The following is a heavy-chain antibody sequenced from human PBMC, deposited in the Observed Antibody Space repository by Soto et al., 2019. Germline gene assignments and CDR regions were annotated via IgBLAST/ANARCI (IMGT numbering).Heavy chain of an antibody. Sequence: PSETLSLTCTVSGGTISSYYWSWIRQPPGNGLEWIGYIYYSGGTNYNPSLKSRVTISVDTSKNQFSLKLSSVTAADTAVYYCAREYYYDSSGYHRGLFAYSGQGTPVPVSS. CDR1: GGTISSYY. D-gene: IGHD3-22*01. J-gene: IGHJ4*02. CDR2: IYYSGGT. V-gene: IGHV4-59*01. CDR3: AREYYYDSSGYHRGLFAY.